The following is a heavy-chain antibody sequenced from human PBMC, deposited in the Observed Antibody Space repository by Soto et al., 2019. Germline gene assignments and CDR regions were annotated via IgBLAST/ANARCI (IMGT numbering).Heavy chain of an antibody. V-gene: IGHV1-69*13. D-gene: IGHD6-13*01. J-gene: IGHJ4*02. Sequence: GASVKVSCKASGGTFSSYRINWVRQAPGQGLEWVGGIVPIYRTADYAQKFQGRVTITADESARTAYLEVRSLESQDTAVYYCARDSGAKLSSSWGQGTLVTV. CDR3: ARDSGAKLSSS. CDR1: GGTFSSYR. CDR2: IVPIYRTA.